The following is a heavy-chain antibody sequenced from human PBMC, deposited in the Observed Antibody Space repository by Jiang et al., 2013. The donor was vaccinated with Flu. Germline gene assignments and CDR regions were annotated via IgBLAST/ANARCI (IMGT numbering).Heavy chain of an antibody. J-gene: IGHJ4*02. D-gene: IGHD1-26*01. CDR2: TIPLLDIA. CDR1: GDSFNNFA. Sequence: GAEVKKPGSSVRVSCKISGDSFNNFAITWVRQAPGQGPEWMGGTIPLLDIANYGQKFMGRVNLTADKSSSTAYMDLTSLTSEDTAVYFCARGYSGSFFYNWGQGTLVTVSS. CDR3: ARGYSGSFFYN. V-gene: IGHV1-69*04.